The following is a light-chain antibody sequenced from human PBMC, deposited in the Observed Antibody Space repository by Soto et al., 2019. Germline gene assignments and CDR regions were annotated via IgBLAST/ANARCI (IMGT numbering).Light chain of an antibody. CDR2: GAS. CDR3: QQYRRSPYT. J-gene: IGKJ2*01. CDR1: QSVSSSY. Sequence: EIVLTQSPGTLSLSPGERATLSCRASQSVSSSYLAWYQQNPGQAPRLLIYGASSRATGIPDRFSGSGSGTDFTLSISRLEPEDFAVYYCQQYRRSPYTFGQGNKLEIK. V-gene: IGKV3-20*01.